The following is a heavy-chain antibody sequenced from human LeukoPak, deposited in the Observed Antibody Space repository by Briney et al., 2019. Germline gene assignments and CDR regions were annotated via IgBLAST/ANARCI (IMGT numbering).Heavy chain of an antibody. J-gene: IGHJ4*02. CDR2: IIPIFGTA. D-gene: IGHD6-6*01. Sequence: GASVKVSCKASGYTFTGYYMHWVRQAPGQGLEWMGGIIPIFGTANYAQKFQGRVTITADESTSTAYMELSSLRSEDTAVYYCGLGPYSSSSWSDYWGQGTLVTVSS. V-gene: IGHV1-69*13. CDR3: GLGPYSSSSWSDY. CDR1: GYTFTGYY.